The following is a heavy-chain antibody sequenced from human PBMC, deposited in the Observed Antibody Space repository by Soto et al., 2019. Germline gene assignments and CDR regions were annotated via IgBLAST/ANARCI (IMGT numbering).Heavy chain of an antibody. D-gene: IGHD2-2*01. CDR3: ARGGPVIIPAATNWFDP. J-gene: IGHJ5*02. V-gene: IGHV1-69*06. CDR2: IIPIFATP. Sequence: QVQLVQSGADVKKPGSSVKVSCKSSGDFNSYSISWVRQAPGQGPEWMGGIIPIFATPTYAQKFQGRVTITADKSTSTAYMELSRLTSEDTAVYYCARGGPVIIPAATNWFDPWGQGTLVSVSS. CDR1: GDFNSYS.